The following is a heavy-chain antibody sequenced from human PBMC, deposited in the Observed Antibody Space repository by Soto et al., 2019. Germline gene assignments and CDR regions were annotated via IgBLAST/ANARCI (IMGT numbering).Heavy chain of an antibody. V-gene: IGHV5-51*01. J-gene: IGHJ3*02. Sequence: HGESLKISCKGSGYSFTSYWIGWVRQMPGKGLEWMGIIYPGDSDTRYSPSFQGQVTISADKSISTAYLQWSSLEASDTAMYYCARLSDAYCSGGSCYSDAFDIWGQGTMVTVSS. CDR1: GYSFTSYW. CDR2: IYPGDSDT. CDR3: ARLSDAYCSGGSCYSDAFDI. D-gene: IGHD2-15*01.